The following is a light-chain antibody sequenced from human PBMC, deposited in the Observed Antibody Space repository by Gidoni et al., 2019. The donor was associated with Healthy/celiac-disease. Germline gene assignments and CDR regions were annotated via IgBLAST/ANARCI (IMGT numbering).Light chain of an antibody. CDR2: ASS. Sequence: DIQITQSPSSLSASVGDRVTITCRANENIDNRLNWYRQTPGKAPELLIYASSNLGGGVPSRFSGSGFGTDFTLSISGLQSEDLANYYCQQNKTAPFTFGHGTKVDLK. J-gene: IGKJ3*01. CDR1: ENIDNR. CDR3: QQNKTAPFT. V-gene: IGKV1-39*01.